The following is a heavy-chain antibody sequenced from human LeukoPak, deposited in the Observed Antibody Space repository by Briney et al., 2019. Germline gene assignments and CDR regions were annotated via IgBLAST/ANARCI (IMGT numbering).Heavy chain of an antibody. J-gene: IGHJ4*02. V-gene: IGHV3-74*01. CDR2: IKSDGSGT. CDR1: GFTFSSYW. Sequence: PGGSLRLSCAAPGFTFSSYWMHWVRQAPGKGLVWVSRIKSDGSGTTYADSVKGRFTISRDNAKNTLYLQMNSLRAEDTAVYFCAREFRKPSTGDWGQGTLVTVSS. CDR3: AREFRKPSTGD. D-gene: IGHD1-14*01.